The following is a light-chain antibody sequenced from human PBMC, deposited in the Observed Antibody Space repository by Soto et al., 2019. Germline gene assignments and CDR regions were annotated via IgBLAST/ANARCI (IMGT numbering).Light chain of an antibody. Sequence: QSVLTQPPSVSGAPVQRVTISCTGGNSNIGASNDVHWYQQIPGAAPKLLIYGDNNRPSGVPDRFSGSKSGTSASLAITGLQAEDEADYYCHSYDSSLSGSVFGGGTKLTVL. CDR1: NSNIGASND. CDR3: HSYDSSLSGSV. V-gene: IGLV1-40*01. CDR2: GDN. J-gene: IGLJ3*02.